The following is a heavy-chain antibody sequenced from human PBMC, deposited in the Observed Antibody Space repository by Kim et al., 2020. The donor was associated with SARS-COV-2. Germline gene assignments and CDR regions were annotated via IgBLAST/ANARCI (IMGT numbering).Heavy chain of an antibody. J-gene: IGHJ4*02. CDR2: MSKSGSSI. CDR1: GFTFSDYS. CDR3: ARSYRITVGY. Sequence: GGSLRLSCAASGFTFSDYSMNWIRQAPGKGLEWISYMSKSGSSIYYADSVKGRFTISRDNARNSVYLQMSSLRAEDTAVYYCARSYRITVGYWGQGTLVT. V-gene: IGHV3-11*01. D-gene: IGHD3-10*01.